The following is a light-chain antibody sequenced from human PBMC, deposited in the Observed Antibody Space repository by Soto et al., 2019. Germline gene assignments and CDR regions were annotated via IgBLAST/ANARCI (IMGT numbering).Light chain of an antibody. CDR2: AAS. CDR3: QEANSFPLS. V-gene: IGKV1-12*01. CDR1: QGIFTW. J-gene: IGKJ3*01. Sequence: DIQMTQSPSSVSASVGDRVTITCRASQGIFTWLAWYQQKPGKAPKLLIYAASSLNTGVPSRFRGSGSGTEFTLTISSLQPADVATYYCQEANSFPLSFGPGTKVDMK.